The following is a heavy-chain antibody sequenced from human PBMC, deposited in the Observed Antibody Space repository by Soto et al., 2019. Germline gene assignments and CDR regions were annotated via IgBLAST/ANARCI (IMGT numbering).Heavy chain of an antibody. Sequence: EVQLVQSGGGLVQPGGSLRLSCAASGLTLSDHYMDWVRQTPGKGLEWIGRSRNKVIGYTTEYAASVKGRFTISRDDATNSLYLQMNSLTTDATAVYYGARGAPPFDDWGQGTLVTVSS. J-gene: IGHJ4*02. V-gene: IGHV3-72*01. CDR1: GLTLSDHY. CDR2: SRNKVIGYTT. CDR3: ARGAPPFDD.